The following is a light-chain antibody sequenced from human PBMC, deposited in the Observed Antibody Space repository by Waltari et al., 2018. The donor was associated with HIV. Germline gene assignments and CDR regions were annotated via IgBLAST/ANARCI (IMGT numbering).Light chain of an antibody. V-gene: IGLV1-40*01. CDR1: GRSYD. CDR3: QSYGAGLGGLYG. CDR2: GDA. J-gene: IGLJ1*01. Sequence: QSVLRQPPSVSGAPGQGVTISCSGVGRSYDVYWYQQLPGMAPKLIIYGDANRPSGGPDRFSASKSGTSASLAITGLQPEDEAEYYCQSYGAGLGGLYGCGSGTKVTV.